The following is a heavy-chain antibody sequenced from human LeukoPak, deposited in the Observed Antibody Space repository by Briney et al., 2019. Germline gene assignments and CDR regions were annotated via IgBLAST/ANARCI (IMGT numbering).Heavy chain of an antibody. V-gene: IGHV4-34*01. D-gene: IGHD5-12*01. CDR2: INHSGST. Sequence: SETLSLTCAVYGGSFSGYYWSWIRQPPGKGLEWIGEINHSGSTNYNPSLKSRVTISVDTSKNQFSLKLSSVTAADTAVYYCAGGGPATAYDYWGQGTLVTVSS. CDR3: AGGGPATAYDY. J-gene: IGHJ4*02. CDR1: GGSFSGYY.